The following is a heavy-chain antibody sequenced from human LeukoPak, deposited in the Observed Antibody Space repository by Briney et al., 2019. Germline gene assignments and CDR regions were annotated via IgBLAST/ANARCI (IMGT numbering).Heavy chain of an antibody. CDR3: AKVFDYGDLWRAFDI. CDR1: GFTFDDYA. D-gene: IGHD4-17*01. Sequence: GGSLRLSCAASGFTFDDYAMHWVRQAPGKGLEWVSGISWNSGSIGYADSVKGRFTISRDNAKNSLYLQMNSLRAEDTALYYCAKVFDYGDLWRAFDIWGQGTMVTVSS. J-gene: IGHJ3*02. V-gene: IGHV3-9*01. CDR2: ISWNSGSI.